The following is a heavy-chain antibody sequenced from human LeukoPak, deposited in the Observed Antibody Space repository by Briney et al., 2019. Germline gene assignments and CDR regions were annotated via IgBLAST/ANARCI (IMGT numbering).Heavy chain of an antibody. J-gene: IGHJ3*02. V-gene: IGHV3-74*01. CDR1: GFTFSSYW. CDR2: IKYDGSST. D-gene: IGHD3-16*01. Sequence: GGSLRLSCAASGFTFSSYWMHWVRQAPGKGLVWVSRIKYDGSSTNYADSVKGRFTISRDDSKNTLYLEMNNLRAEDTALYYCAKDDKDRNYGPAFDIWGQGTMVTVSS. CDR3: AKDDKDRNYGPAFDI.